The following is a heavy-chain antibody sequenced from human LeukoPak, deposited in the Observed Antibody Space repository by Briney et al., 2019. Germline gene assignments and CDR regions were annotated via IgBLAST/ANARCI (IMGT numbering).Heavy chain of an antibody. CDR1: GGSFSGYY. Sequence: SETLSLTCAVYGGSFSGYYWSWIRQPPGKGLEWFGEINHSGSTKYNPSLKSRVTISVDTSKTQFSLKLSSVTAADTAVYYCARESRRVVADAFDIWGQGTMVTVSS. D-gene: IGHD3-22*01. J-gene: IGHJ3*02. CDR2: INHSGST. V-gene: IGHV4-34*01. CDR3: ARESRRVVADAFDI.